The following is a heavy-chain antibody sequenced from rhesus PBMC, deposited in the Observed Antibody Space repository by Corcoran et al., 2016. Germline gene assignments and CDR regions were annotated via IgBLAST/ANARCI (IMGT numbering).Heavy chain of an antibody. CDR2: IYGSVVGT. D-gene: IGHD3-34*01. J-gene: IGHJ6*01. V-gene: IGHV4-106*01. CDR1: GGSISDDYY. CDR3: ARDGWGDYYFVERYGLDS. Sequence: QVQLQESGPGLVKPSETLSLTCAVSGGSISDDYYWSWIRQPPGKGLEWIGYIYGSVVGTNYNPSLKKRVTISIDTSNNQFSLKLSSVTAADTAVYYCARDGWGDYYFVERYGLDSWGQGVVVTVSS.